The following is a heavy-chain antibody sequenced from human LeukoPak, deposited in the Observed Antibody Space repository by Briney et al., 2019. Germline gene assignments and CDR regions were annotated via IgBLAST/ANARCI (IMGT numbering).Heavy chain of an antibody. CDR3: ARAYCTSTSCTLIDY. V-gene: IGHV3-74*01. J-gene: IGHJ4*02. Sequence: PGGSLRLSCAASGFTFSSYWMHWVRQAPGKGLVWVSRIDADGSSTTYADSVKGRFTISRDNAKNTLYLQMNTLRADDTAVYYCARAYCTSTSCTLIDYWGQGTLVTVSS. CDR1: GFTFSSYW. CDR2: IDADGSST. D-gene: IGHD2-2*01.